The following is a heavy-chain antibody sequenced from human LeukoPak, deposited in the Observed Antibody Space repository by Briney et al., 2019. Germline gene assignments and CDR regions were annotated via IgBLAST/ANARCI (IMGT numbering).Heavy chain of an antibody. Sequence: ASVKVSCKAFGYTFTSYGISWVRQAPGQGLEWMGWISAHNGNTNYAQKLQGRVTMTTDTSTSTAYMELRSLRSDDTAVYYCARIGSRITMVRGVPFDYWGQGTLVTVSS. D-gene: IGHD3-10*01. J-gene: IGHJ4*02. CDR2: ISAHNGNT. CDR3: ARIGSRITMVRGVPFDY. CDR1: GYTFTSYG. V-gene: IGHV1-18*04.